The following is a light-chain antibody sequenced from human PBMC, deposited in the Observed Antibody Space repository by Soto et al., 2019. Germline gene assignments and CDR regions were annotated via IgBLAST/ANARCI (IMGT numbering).Light chain of an antibody. V-gene: IGKV3-20*01. CDR3: QLYGSSPWT. CDR2: GAS. CDR1: PSISSNY. J-gene: IGKJ1*01. Sequence: EIVLTQSPGTLSLSPGERATLSCRASPSISSNYLVWYQQKPGPAPRLLIYGASSRATGIPDRFSGSGSGTDFTLTMARLDTEEFAVYFCQLYGSSPWTFGQGTKGEFK.